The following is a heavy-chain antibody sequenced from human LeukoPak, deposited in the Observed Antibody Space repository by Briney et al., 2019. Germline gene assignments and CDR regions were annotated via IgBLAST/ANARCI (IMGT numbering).Heavy chain of an antibody. CDR3: ARSNRGDSSGYYSLDY. CDR2: IKQDGSEK. D-gene: IGHD3-22*01. CDR1: GFTFSSYW. V-gene: IGHV3-7*01. Sequence: SGGSLRLSCAASGFTFSSYWMIWVRQAPGKGLEWVANIKQDGSEKYYVASVKGRFTIFRDNARNSLYLQINSLRAEDTAVYYCARSNRGDSSGYYSLDYWGQGTLVTVSS. J-gene: IGHJ4*02.